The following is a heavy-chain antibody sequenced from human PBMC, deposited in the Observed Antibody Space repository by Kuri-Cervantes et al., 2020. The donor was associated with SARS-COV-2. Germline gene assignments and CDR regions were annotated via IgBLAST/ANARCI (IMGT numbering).Heavy chain of an antibody. CDR2: INHSGST. V-gene: IGHV4-34*01. D-gene: IGHD1-14*01. CDR3: ARGADHYDAFDI. CDR1: GGSFSGYY. Sequence: ESLKISCAVYGGSFSGYYWSWIRQPPGKGLEWIGEINHSGSTNYNPSLKSRVTISVDTPKNQFSLKLSSVTAADTAVYYCARGADHYDAFDIWGQGTMVTVSS. J-gene: IGHJ3*02.